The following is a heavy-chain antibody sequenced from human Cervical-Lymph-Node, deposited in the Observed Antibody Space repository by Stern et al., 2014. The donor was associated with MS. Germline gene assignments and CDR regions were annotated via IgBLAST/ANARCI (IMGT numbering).Heavy chain of an antibody. CDR1: GFTFTGSG. CDR3: AKDRTNGWSFDY. D-gene: IGHD4-17*01. J-gene: IGHJ4*02. CDR2: IGADGSAK. Sequence: VQLLESGGGVVQPGRSLRLSCAASGFTFTGSGMHWVRQAPGKGLEWVANIGADGSAKHYVDSVKGRFTVSRDNSKNTLYLQMDSLRADDTALYFCAKDRTNGWSFDYWGQGALVTVSS. V-gene: IGHV3-30*18.